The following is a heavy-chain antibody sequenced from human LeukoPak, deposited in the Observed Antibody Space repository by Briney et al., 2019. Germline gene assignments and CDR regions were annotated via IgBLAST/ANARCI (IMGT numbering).Heavy chain of an antibody. J-gene: IGHJ6*02. CDR2: ISAYNGNT. V-gene: IGHV1-18*01. Sequence: ASVKVSCKASGYTFTSYGISWLRQAPGQGLEWMGWISAYNGNTNYAQKLQGRVTMTTDTSTSTAYMELRSLRSDDTAVYYCARVLLRYFDWLHPEVYYYYGMDVWGQGTTVTVSS. CDR1: GYTFTSYG. CDR3: ARVLLRYFDWLHPEVYYYYGMDV. D-gene: IGHD3-9*01.